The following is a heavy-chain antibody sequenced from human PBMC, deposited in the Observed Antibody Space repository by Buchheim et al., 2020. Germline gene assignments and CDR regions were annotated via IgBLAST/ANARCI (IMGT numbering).Heavy chain of an antibody. Sequence: QVQLVESGGGVVQPGRSLRLSCAASGFTFSSYAMHWVRQAPGKGLEWVGVILYDGSNEYYADSVQGRFTISRDNSKNTLYLQMNSLRAEDTAVYYCARPTAVTEYYFYAMDVWGQGT. D-gene: IGHD6-19*01. CDR2: ILYDGSNE. CDR1: GFTFSSYA. J-gene: IGHJ6*02. V-gene: IGHV3-30-3*01. CDR3: ARPTAVTEYYFYAMDV.